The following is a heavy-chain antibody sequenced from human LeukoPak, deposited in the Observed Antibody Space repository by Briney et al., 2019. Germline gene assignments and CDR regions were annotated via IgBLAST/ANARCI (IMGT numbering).Heavy chain of an antibody. J-gene: IGHJ4*02. CDR2: IRSQGHGGTT. V-gene: IGHV3-49*04. CDR1: GFSFGDNA. CDR3: IREFYFDY. Sequence: GGSLRLSCTTSGFSFGDNAMSWVRQAPGKGLEWVSFIRSQGHGGTTEYAASVKGRFTISRDDSKSIAYLQMNSLTTDDTAVYYCIREFYFDYWGQGTLVTVSS.